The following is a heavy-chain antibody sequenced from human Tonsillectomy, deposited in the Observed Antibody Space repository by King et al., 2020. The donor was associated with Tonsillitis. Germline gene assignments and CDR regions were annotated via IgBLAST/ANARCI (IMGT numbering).Heavy chain of an antibody. CDR3: ARLSGGFGEFDWFDP. V-gene: IGHV5-51*01. CDR2: IYPGDSDS. Sequence: QLVQSGAEVKKPGESLKISCKGSGYSFTRYWIAWVRQMPGKGLEWMGIIYPGDSDSRYSPSFQGQVTISADNSIRTAYLQWSSLKASDTAMYYCARLSGGFGEFDWFDPWGQGTLVTVSS. D-gene: IGHD3-10*01. J-gene: IGHJ5*02. CDR1: GYSFTRYW.